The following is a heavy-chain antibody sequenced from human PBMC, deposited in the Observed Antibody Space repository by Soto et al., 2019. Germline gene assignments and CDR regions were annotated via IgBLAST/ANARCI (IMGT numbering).Heavy chain of an antibody. CDR1: GGSLNGIAYY. Sequence: PPTCTVSGGSLNGIAYYLGWIPPPPGKGLEWVGTVYYTGATYYNPSLKTRLTMSVDTSKNQFSLKLSSVTAADTAVYYCRRYYDTSNRPYFHHWGQGTLVTVSS. V-gene: IGHV4-39*01. CDR2: VYYTGAT. CDR3: RRYYDTSNRPYFHH. J-gene: IGHJ1*01. D-gene: IGHD3-22*01.